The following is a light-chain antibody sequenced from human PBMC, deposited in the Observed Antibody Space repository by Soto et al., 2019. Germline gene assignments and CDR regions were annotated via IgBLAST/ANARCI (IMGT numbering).Light chain of an antibody. CDR2: GTS. V-gene: IGKV3-20*01. Sequence: EIVLTQSPGTLSVSPGERATLSCRASQTISSNYLAWYQQKPGRAPSLLIYGTSSRATGIPDRFSGSGSGTDFTLTISSLDPEDSAIYYCQQYGSWTFGQGTKVEIK. CDR3: QQYGSWT. J-gene: IGKJ1*01. CDR1: QTISSNY.